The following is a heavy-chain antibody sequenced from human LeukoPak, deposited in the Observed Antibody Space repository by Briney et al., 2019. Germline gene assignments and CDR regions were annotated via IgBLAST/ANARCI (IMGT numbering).Heavy chain of an antibody. V-gene: IGHV1-46*01. J-gene: IGHJ4*02. CDR2: INPSDGRT. Sequence: GASVKVSCEASGYTFTNYYMHWVRQAPGQGLEWMGIINPSDGRTSYGQKFQGRVTMTRDTSTSTVYMELSSLRSEDTAVYYCAREIGPRQLHLWASAFDYWGQGTLVTVSS. CDR3: AREIGPRQLHLWASAFDY. D-gene: IGHD5-18*01. CDR1: GYTFTNYY.